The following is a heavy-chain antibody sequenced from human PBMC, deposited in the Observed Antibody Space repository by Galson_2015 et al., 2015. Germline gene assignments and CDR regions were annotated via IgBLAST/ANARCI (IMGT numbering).Heavy chain of an antibody. CDR3: ARVPHLHAFDI. J-gene: IGHJ3*02. V-gene: IGHV3-7*01. CDR2: IKQDGSEK. Sequence: SLRLSCAASGFTFSSYWMSWVRQAPGKGLEWVANIKQDGSEKYYVDSVKGRFTISRDNAKNPLYLQMNSLRAEDTAVYYCARVPHLHAFDIWGQGTMVTVSS. CDR1: GFTFSSYW.